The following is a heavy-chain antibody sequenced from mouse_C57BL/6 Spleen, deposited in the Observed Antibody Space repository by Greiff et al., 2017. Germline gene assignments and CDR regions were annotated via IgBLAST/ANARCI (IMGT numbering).Heavy chain of an antibody. CDR1: GYTFTDYN. CDR2: INPNNGGT. CDR3: ARIYYDYDVRYFDV. D-gene: IGHD2-4*01. J-gene: IGHJ1*03. V-gene: IGHV1-18*01. Sequence: QLQQSGPELVKPGASVKIPCKASGYTFTDYNMDWVKQSHGKSLEWIGDINPNNGGTIYNQKFKGKATLTVDKSSSTAYMELRSLTSEDTAVYYCARIYYDYDVRYFDVWGTGTTVTVSS.